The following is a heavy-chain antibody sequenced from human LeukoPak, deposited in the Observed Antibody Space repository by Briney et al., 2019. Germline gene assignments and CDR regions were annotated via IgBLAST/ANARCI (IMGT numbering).Heavy chain of an antibody. CDR1: GYTFTSYY. D-gene: IGHD1-26*01. J-gene: IGHJ2*01. Sequence: GASVKVSCKASGYTFTSYYMHWVRQAPGQGLEWMGIINPSGGSTSYAQKFQGRVTMTRDTSTSTVYMELSRLRSEDTAVYYCAREGFGSGTEKYWYFDLWGRGTLVTVSS. CDR2: INPSGGST. V-gene: IGHV1-46*01. CDR3: AREGFGSGTEKYWYFDL.